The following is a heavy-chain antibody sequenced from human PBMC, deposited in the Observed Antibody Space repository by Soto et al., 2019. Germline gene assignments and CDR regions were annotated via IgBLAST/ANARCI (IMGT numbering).Heavy chain of an antibody. V-gene: IGHV1-3*01. Sequence: QVHLVQSGAEVKKPGASAKVSCKASGYTFTRNHMHWVRQAPGQGLEWMGFINVATGNARYSRKFQGRLVPTSDTSASTVGMELSVLTTQDTAGYYCARAGNFESLAAIDYWGQGTPVTVSS. CDR1: GYTFTRNH. CDR3: ARAGNFESLAAIDY. D-gene: IGHD6-25*01. CDR2: INVATGNA. J-gene: IGHJ4*02.